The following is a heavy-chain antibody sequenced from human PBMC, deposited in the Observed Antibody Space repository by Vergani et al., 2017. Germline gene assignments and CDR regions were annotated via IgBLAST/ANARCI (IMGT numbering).Heavy chain of an antibody. CDR1: GGSISSGGYY. CDR2: IYYSGST. Sequence: QVQLQESGPGLVKPSQTLSLTCTVSGGSISSGGYYWSWIRQHPGKGLEWIGYIYYSGSTYYNPSLKSRVTISVNTSKNQFSLKLSSVTAADTAVYYCAREDYGSSRGRYFDYWGQGTLVTVSS. J-gene: IGHJ4*02. V-gene: IGHV4-31*03. D-gene: IGHD6-6*01. CDR3: AREDYGSSRGRYFDY.